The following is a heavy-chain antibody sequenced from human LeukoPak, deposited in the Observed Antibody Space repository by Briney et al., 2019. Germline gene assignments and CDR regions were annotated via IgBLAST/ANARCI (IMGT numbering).Heavy chain of an antibody. V-gene: IGHV1-18*01. CDR3: ARDLGSGSSNFDY. J-gene: IGHJ4*02. CDR1: GYTLTSYG. Sequence: ASVKVSCKASGYTLTSYGITWVRQAPGQGLEWMGWISVYSGNTNYAQKLQGRVTMTTDTSTSTAYMELRSLRSDDTAVYYCARDLGSGSSNFDYWGQGTLVTVSS. CDR2: ISVYSGNT. D-gene: IGHD1-26*01.